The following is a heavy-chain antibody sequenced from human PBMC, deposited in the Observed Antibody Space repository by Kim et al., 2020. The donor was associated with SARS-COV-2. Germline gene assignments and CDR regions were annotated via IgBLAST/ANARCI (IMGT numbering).Heavy chain of an antibody. CDR1: GGTFSSYA. CDR3: ARGGFPHFDWLRVAGYYYGMDV. D-gene: IGHD3-9*01. Sequence: SVKVSCKASGGTFSSYAISWVRQAPGQGLEWMGRIIPILGIANYAQKFQGRVTITADKSTSTAYMELSSLRSEDTAVYYCARGGFPHFDWLRVAGYYYGMDVWGQGTTGTVSS. V-gene: IGHV1-69*04. J-gene: IGHJ6*02. CDR2: IIPILGIA.